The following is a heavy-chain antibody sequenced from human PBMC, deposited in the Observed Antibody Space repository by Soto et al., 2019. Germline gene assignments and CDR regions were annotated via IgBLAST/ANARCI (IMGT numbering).Heavy chain of an antibody. D-gene: IGHD3-22*01. CDR2: ISGSGGST. J-gene: IGHJ4*02. CDR1: GFTFSSYA. CDR3: AKVGGYYDSSGYYLVDY. Sequence: GGSLRLSCAASGFTFSSYAMSWVRQAPGKGLEWVSAISGSGGSTYYADSVKGRFTISRDNSKNTLYLQMNSLRAEDTAVYYCAKVGGYYDSSGYYLVDYWGQGTLVTVS. V-gene: IGHV3-23*01.